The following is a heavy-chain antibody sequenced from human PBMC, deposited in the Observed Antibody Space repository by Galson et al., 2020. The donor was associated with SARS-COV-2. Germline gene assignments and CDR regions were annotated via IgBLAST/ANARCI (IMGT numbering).Heavy chain of an antibody. D-gene: IGHD1-1*01. J-gene: IGHJ4*02. CDR2: INPSNGAT. CDR1: GYSFVHYY. V-gene: IGHV1-2*02. Sequence: ASVTVSCKASGYSFVHYYVHWLRQAPGQGLEWMGWINPSNGATTYAQKFQGRVTMTRDTSINTLYTEVTWLTIDDTAFYYCARGPSTGDFDSWGQGTLVTVSS. CDR3: ARGPSTGDFDS.